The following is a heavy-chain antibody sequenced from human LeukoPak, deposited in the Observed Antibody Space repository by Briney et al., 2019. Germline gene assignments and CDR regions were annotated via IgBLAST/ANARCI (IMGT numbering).Heavy chain of an antibody. D-gene: IGHD2-2*01. V-gene: IGHV1-2*02. CDR1: GYTFTGYY. CDR3: ARAVVPAAHDY. CDR2: INPNNGGT. J-gene: IGHJ4*02. Sequence: ASVKVSCKASGYTFTGYYIHWVRRWVRQAPGQGLEWMGWINPNNGGTNYAQKFLGRVTMTRDTSISTAYMELSRLRSDDTAVYYCARAVVPAAHDYWGQGTLVTVSS.